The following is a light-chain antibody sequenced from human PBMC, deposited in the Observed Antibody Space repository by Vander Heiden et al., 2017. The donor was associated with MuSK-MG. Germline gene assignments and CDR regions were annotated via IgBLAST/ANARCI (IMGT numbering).Light chain of an antibody. CDR1: HTLLTGPKNKHY. J-gene: IGKJ1*01. CDR3: QQYYSLPWT. Sequence: DIAMTQAPDSLAASLGGRATINCQSSHTLLTGPKNKHYVGWYQQEPGQSPKLLIYWASTRESGVPDRFSGSGSGTDFSLTISSLQAEDVAVYYCQQYYSLPWTFGQGTKVEIK. V-gene: IGKV4-1*01. CDR2: WAS.